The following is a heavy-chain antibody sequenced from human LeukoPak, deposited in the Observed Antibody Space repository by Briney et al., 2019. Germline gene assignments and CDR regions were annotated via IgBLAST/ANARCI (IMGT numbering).Heavy chain of an antibody. Sequence: GGSLRLSCAASGFTFSSYAMSWVRQAPGKGVEWVAFIRYDGSNKKYADSLKGRFTISRDNSKNTPYLQMNSLRAEDTAVYYCVKDSSKIRTFTVATKGYFDYWGQGILVTVSS. CDR2: IRYDGSNK. CDR1: GFTFSSYA. V-gene: IGHV3-30*02. D-gene: IGHD5-12*01. CDR3: VKDSSKIRTFTVATKGYFDY. J-gene: IGHJ4*02.